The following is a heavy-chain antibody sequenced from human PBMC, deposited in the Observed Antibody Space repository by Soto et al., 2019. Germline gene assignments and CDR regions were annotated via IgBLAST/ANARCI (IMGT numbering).Heavy chain of an antibody. V-gene: IGHV3-30*18. CDR3: AKSAGDDYVGNSVDY. CDR1: GFTFSSYG. CDR2: ISYDGSNK. J-gene: IGHJ4*02. Sequence: PGGSLRLSCAASGFTFSSYGMHWVRQAPGKWLEWVAVISYDGSNKYYADSVKGRFTISRDNSKNTLYLQMNSLRAEDTAVYYCAKSAGDDYVGNSVDYWGQGXLVTVYS. D-gene: IGHD3-16*01.